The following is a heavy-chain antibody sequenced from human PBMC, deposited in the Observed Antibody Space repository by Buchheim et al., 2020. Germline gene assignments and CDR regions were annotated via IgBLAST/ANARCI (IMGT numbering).Heavy chain of an antibody. V-gene: IGHV3-30*18. CDR1: GFTFSSYG. Sequence: QVQLVESGGGVVQPGRSLRLSCAASGFTFSSYGMHWVRQAPGKGLEWVAVISYDGSNKYYADSVKGRFTISRDNSKNTLYLQMNSLRAEDTAVYYCAKARDGYNYDFDYWGQGTL. CDR2: ISYDGSNK. J-gene: IGHJ4*02. CDR3: AKARDGYNYDFDY. D-gene: IGHD5-24*01.